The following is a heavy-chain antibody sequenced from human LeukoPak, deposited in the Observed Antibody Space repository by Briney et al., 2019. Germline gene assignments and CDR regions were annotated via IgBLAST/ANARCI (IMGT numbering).Heavy chain of an antibody. CDR2: INSSGGST. CDR1: GYTFTSYY. V-gene: IGHV1-46*03. Sequence: ASVKVSCKASGYTFTSYYMHWVRQAPGQGLEWMGIINSSGGSTSYAQKFQGRVTMTRDTSTSTVYMELSSLRSEVTAVYYCAILGEVGATTVYWGQGTLVTVSS. CDR3: AILGEVGATTVY. J-gene: IGHJ4*02. D-gene: IGHD1-26*01.